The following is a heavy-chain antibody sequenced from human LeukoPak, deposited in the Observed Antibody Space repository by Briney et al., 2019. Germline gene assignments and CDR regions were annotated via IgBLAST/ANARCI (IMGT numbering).Heavy chain of an antibody. CDR2: ISAYNGNT. J-gene: IGHJ4*02. Sequence: ASVKVSCKALGCTFRHHAVSWVRQAPGQGLEWMGWISAYNGNTNYAQKLQVRGTMTTDTYTSTAYLELRSLGSDDTAVYYCARDAPSKYGSGSYFPSYFDYWGQGTLVTVSS. V-gene: IGHV1-18*04. CDR1: GCTFRHHA. D-gene: IGHD3-10*01. CDR3: ARDAPSKYGSGSYFPSYFDY.